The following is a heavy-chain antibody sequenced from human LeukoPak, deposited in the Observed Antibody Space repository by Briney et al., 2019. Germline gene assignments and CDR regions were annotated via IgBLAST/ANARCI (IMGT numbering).Heavy chain of an antibody. V-gene: IGHV1-69*05. CDR2: IIPIFGTA. CDR1: GGTFSSYA. J-gene: IGHJ4*02. D-gene: IGHD4-17*01. Sequence: GASVKVSCKASGGTFSSYAISWVRQAPGQGLEWMGGIIPIFGTANYAQKFQGRVTITTDESTSTAYMELSSLRSEDTAVYYCARGRGDYRLSPFDYWGQGTLITVSS. CDR3: ARGRGDYRLSPFDY.